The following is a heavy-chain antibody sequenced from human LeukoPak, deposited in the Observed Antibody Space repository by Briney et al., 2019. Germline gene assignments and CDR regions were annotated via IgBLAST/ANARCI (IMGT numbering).Heavy chain of an antibody. V-gene: IGHV1-18*01. J-gene: IGHJ3*01. Sequence: ASVKVSCKASGYTFTSYGISWVRQAPGQGLEWMGWISVNNGYTNYAQKLQGRVTMTTDTSTSTAYMDLRSLRSDDTAVYYCARVDYYYDSSGYVAFDFWGQGTMVTVSS. D-gene: IGHD3-22*01. CDR1: GYTFTSYG. CDR3: ARVDYYYDSSGYVAFDF. CDR2: ISVNNGYT.